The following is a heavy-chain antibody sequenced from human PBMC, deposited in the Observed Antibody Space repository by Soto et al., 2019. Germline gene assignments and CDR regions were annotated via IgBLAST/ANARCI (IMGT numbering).Heavy chain of an antibody. CDR2: ISPGSRYP. V-gene: IGHV3-11*06. J-gene: IGHJ5*02. Sequence: PGGPLRLPCAASGFALSDYEMNWVRQAPGKGLEWVSYISPGSRYPAYADSVKGRFTISRDNAKRSLYLQMMSLTAEDTAIYYCVRGGGGGLFDPWGQGTMVTVSS. CDR1: GFALSDYE. D-gene: IGHD2-15*01. CDR3: VRGGGGGLFDP.